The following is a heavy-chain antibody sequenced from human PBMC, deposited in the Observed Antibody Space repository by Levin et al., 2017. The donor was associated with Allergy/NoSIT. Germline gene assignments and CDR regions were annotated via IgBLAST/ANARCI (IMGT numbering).Heavy chain of an antibody. D-gene: IGHD2-15*01. Sequence: PGESLKISCAASGFTFSDHYMDWVRQAPGKGLEWVGRTRNKANSYTTEYAASVKGRFTISRDDSKNSLYLQMNSLKTEDTAVYYCAREGRSPPSRAVRYFDYWGQGTLVTVSS. J-gene: IGHJ4*02. CDR2: TRNKANSYTT. CDR1: GFTFSDHY. CDR3: AREGRSPPSRAVRYFDY. V-gene: IGHV3-72*01.